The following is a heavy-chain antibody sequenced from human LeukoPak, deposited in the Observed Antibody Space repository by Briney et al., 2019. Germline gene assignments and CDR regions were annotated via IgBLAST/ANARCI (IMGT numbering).Heavy chain of an antibody. CDR3: ARGDIPPGPRVPNPMMDY. V-gene: IGHV3-21*01. J-gene: IGHJ4*02. Sequence: GGSLRLSCAASGFTFSSYSMNWVRQAPGKGLEGVSSISSSSSYIYYADSVKGRFTISRDNAKNSLYLQMNSLRAEDTAVYYGARGDIPPGPRVPNPMMDYWGQGTRSPSPQ. CDR2: ISSSSSYI. D-gene: IGHD3-16*01. CDR1: GFTFSSYS.